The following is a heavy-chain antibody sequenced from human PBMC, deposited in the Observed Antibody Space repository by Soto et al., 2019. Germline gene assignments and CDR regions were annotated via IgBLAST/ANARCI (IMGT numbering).Heavy chain of an antibody. Sequence: ASVKVSCKASGHTFTGYYMHWVRQAPGQGLEWMGWINPNSGGTNYAQKFQGWVTMTRDTSISTAYMELSRLRSDDTAVYYCARAVAARLPYYYGMDVWGQGTTVTVSS. J-gene: IGHJ6*02. V-gene: IGHV1-2*04. CDR1: GHTFTGYY. D-gene: IGHD6-6*01. CDR3: ARAVAARLPYYYGMDV. CDR2: INPNSGGT.